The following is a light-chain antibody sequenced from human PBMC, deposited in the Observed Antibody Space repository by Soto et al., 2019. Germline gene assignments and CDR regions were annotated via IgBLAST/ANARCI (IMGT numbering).Light chain of an antibody. CDR3: QQYGSSPRT. CDR1: QTVSTNY. Sequence: EVVLSNSPGALSLSPGERATLSCRASQTVSTNYLAWYQQKPGQAPRLLIYGASKRATGIPDRFSGSGSGTDFTLTISRLEPEDFAVYCCQQYGSSPRTFGQGTKVDIK. J-gene: IGKJ1*01. CDR2: GAS. V-gene: IGKV3-20*01.